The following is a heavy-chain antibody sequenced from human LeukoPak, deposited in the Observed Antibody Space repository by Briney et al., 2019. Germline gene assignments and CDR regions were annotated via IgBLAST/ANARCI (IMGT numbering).Heavy chain of an antibody. Sequence: PGGSLRLSCAASGFTFSSYAMSWVRQAPGKGLEWVSAISGSGGSTYYADSVKGRFTISRDNSKNTLYLQMNSLRAEDTAVYYCAKTSAPYSGSYRGYFDYWGQGTLVTVSS. CDR2: ISGSGGST. D-gene: IGHD1-26*01. CDR1: GFTFSSYA. J-gene: IGHJ4*02. V-gene: IGHV3-23*01. CDR3: AKTSAPYSGSYRGYFDY.